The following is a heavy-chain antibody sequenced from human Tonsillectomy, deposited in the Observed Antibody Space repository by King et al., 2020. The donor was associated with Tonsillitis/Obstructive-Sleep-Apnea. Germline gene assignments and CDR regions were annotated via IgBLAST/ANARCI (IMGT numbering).Heavy chain of an antibody. J-gene: IGHJ4*01. D-gene: IGHD1-20*01. CDR1: GYSFSNYW. CDR2: IYPGDSDT. V-gene: IGHV5-51*01. Sequence: EVQLVESGAEVKKPGESLQISCTGSGYSFSNYWIGWVRQMPGKGLEWMGIIYPGDSDTRYSPSFEGQVTISADRSISTTYLQWISLKASDTAMYYCAXXRITGTTSXXFWGXGTLVTVXX. CDR3: AXXRITGTTSXXF.